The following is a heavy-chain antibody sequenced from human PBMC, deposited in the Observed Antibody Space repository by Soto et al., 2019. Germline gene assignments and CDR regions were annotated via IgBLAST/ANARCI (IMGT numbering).Heavy chain of an antibody. CDR1: GFTFSSYA. J-gene: IGHJ3*02. V-gene: IGHV3-23*01. Sequence: GESLKISCAASGFTFSSYAMSWVRQAPGKGLEWVSAISGSGGSTYYADSVKGRFTISRDNSKNTLYLQMNSLRAEDTAVYYCAKSVVPAAIRDAFDIWGQGTMVTVSS. D-gene: IGHD2-2*01. CDR3: AKSVVPAAIRDAFDI. CDR2: ISGSGGST.